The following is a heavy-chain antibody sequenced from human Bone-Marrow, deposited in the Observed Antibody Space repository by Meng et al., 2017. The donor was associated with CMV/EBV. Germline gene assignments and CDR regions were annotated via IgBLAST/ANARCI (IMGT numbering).Heavy chain of an antibody. J-gene: IGHJ4*02. CDR3: ARGTFRSSSWSLDY. D-gene: IGHD6-13*01. Sequence: SETLSLTCIASGASISRSSYYWGWIRQPPGKGLEWIGSIYYGGSTYYNPSLKSRVTISVDTSKNQFSLKLSSVTAADTAVYYCARGTFRSSSWSLDYWGQGTLVTVSS. V-gene: IGHV4-39*07. CDR1: GASISRSSYY. CDR2: IYYGGST.